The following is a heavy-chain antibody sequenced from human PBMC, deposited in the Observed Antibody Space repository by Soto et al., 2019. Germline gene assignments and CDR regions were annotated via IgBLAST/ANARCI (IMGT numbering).Heavy chain of an antibody. D-gene: IGHD6-13*01. CDR3: AGGDSSSWYKYYYYMDV. CDR1: GFTFSSYS. CDR2: ISSSSSTI. Sequence: GGSLRLSCAASGFTFSSYSMNWVRQAPGKGLEWVSYISSSSSTIYYADSVKGRFTTSRDNAKNSLYLQMNSLRAEDTAVYYCAGGDSSSWYKYYYYMDVWGKGTTVTVSS. J-gene: IGHJ6*03. V-gene: IGHV3-48*01.